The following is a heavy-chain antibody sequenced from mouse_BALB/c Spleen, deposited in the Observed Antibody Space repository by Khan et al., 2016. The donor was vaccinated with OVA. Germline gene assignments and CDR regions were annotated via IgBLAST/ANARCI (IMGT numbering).Heavy chain of an antibody. CDR3: ARHGYGKGDAMDY. CDR1: GFTFSDYY. CDR2: ISNGGGST. J-gene: IGHJ4*01. V-gene: IGHV5-12*02. Sequence: EVELVESGGGLVQPGGSLKLSCATSGFTFSDYYMYWVRQTPEKRLEWVAYISNGGGSTYYPDTVKGRFTISRDNAKNTLYLQMSRLKSEDTAMXYCARHGYGKGDAMDYWGQGSSVTVSS. D-gene: IGHD2-10*02.